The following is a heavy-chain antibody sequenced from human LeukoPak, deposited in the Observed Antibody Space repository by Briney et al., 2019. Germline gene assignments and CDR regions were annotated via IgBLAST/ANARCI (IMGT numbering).Heavy chain of an antibody. D-gene: IGHD1-26*01. CDR3: ARVRGSSGSYEYYHYMDV. CDR2: IYTSGST. Sequence: SETLSLTCTVSGGSISYFYWSWIRQPAGKGLEWIGRIYTSGSTNYNPSLKSRVTMSVDTFKKQFSLKLSSVTAADTAVYYCARVRGSSGSYEYYHYMDVWGKGTTVTISS. CDR1: GGSISYFY. V-gene: IGHV4-4*07. J-gene: IGHJ6*03.